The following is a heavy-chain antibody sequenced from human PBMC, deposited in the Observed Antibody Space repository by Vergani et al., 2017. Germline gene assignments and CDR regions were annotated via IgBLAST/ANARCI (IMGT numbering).Heavy chain of an antibody. CDR3: ARDTVTGSRYFDY. D-gene: IGHD6-19*01. V-gene: IGHV3-30*02. CDR2: IRYDGSNT. Sequence: QVQLVESGGGVVQPGGSLRLSCGASGFTFSNYGMHWVRQAPGKGLEWVTFIRYDGSNTYYADSVKGRFTISRDNSKNTLFLQMNSLRPEDTAVYYCARDTVTGSRYFDYWGPGILVTVSS. CDR1: GFTFSNYG. J-gene: IGHJ4*02.